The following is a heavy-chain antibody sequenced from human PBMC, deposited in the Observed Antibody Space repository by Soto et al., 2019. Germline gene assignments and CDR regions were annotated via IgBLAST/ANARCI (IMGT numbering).Heavy chain of an antibody. CDR1: GGTFNTYA. Sequence: QVQLVQSGAEMKKPGSSVKVSCQSSGGTFNTYAMNWVRQAPGQGPEWMGDISPMFVAANYAPKFQGIVTITADESTGTSYMQLSSLTSEDTALYFCAREVQVHTPAFVYWGQGTLVTVSS. D-gene: IGHD3-10*01. V-gene: IGHV1-69*19. J-gene: IGHJ4*02. CDR2: ISPMFVAA. CDR3: AREVQVHTPAFVY.